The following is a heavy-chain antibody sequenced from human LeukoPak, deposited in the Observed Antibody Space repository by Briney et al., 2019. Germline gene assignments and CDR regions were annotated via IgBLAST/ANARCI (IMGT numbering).Heavy chain of an antibody. CDR3: ARVGSYGSGSYRSDY. Sequence: GGSLRLSCAASGFTFSSYAMSWVRQAPGKGLEWVSAISGSGGSTYYADSVKGRFTISRGNAKNSLYLQMNSLRAEDTAVYYCARVGSYGSGSYRSDYWGQGTLVTVSS. CDR2: ISGSGGST. J-gene: IGHJ4*02. V-gene: IGHV3-23*01. CDR1: GFTFSSYA. D-gene: IGHD3-10*01.